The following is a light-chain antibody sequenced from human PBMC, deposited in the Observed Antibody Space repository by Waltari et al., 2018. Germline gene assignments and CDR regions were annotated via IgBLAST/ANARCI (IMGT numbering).Light chain of an antibody. J-gene: IGKJ1*01. CDR1: QGIDTY. Sequence: DIQMTQSPSSLSASVGNRLTTPCRASQGIDTYLNWFQQKPGKAPKLLIYDASRLGTGVPSRFSGTGSGTYFTFTINNLQPEDLATYYCQHYANFPPWTFGQGTKVNI. V-gene: IGKV1-33*01. CDR2: DAS. CDR3: QHYANFPPWT.